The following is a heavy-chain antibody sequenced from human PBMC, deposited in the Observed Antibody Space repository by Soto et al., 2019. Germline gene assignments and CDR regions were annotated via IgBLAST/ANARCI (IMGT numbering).Heavy chain of an antibody. Sequence: GESRKISCKGSGYSFTSYWITWVRQMPGKGLEWLGRIDPSDSYTNHNPSFQGHVTISVDKSITTAYLQWSSLKASDTAIYYCARQGFCSSTNCSPYYQFYGFDVWGQGTTVTVSS. CDR1: GYSFTSYW. V-gene: IGHV5-10-1*01. J-gene: IGHJ6*02. CDR2: IDPSDSYT. CDR3: ARQGFCSSTNCSPYYQFYGFDV. D-gene: IGHD2-2*01.